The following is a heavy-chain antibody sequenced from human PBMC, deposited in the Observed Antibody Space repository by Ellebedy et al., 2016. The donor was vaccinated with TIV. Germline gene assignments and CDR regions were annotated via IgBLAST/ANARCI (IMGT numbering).Heavy chain of an antibody. CDR3: ARTLAFGINSALGY. V-gene: IGHV3-23*01. D-gene: IGHD4-23*01. Sequence: GGSLRLXCAAPGLTLSAYAMSWVRQAPGKGLEWVSTITGSGHSFYYADSVKGRFTISRDHSNNTLYLQMDRLRGDDTAVYYCARTLAFGINSALGYWGQGTLVSVSS. J-gene: IGHJ1*01. CDR1: GLTLSAYA. CDR2: ITGSGHSF.